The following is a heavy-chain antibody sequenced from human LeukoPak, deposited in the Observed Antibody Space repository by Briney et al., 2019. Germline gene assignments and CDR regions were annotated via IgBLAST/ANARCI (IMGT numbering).Heavy chain of an antibody. CDR2: ISSSGSTI. J-gene: IGHJ3*02. Sequence: GGSLRLSCAASGFTFSSYEMDWVRQAPGKGLEWVSYISSSGSTIYYADSVKGRFTISRDNAKNSLYLQMNSLRAEDTAVYYCATSMGHCSSTSCHAFDIWGQGTMVTVSS. CDR1: GFTFSSYE. V-gene: IGHV3-48*03. D-gene: IGHD2-2*01. CDR3: ATSMGHCSSTSCHAFDI.